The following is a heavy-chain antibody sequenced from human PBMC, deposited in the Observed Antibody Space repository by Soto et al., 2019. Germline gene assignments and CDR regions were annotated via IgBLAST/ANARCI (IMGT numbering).Heavy chain of an antibody. J-gene: IGHJ4*02. D-gene: IGHD3-10*01. CDR3: ATITMVRGVIKAYFDY. CDR2: IYYSGST. CDR1: GGSISSYY. Sequence: PSETLSLTCTVSGGSISSYYWSWIRQPPGKGLEWIGYIYYSGSTNYNPSLKSRVTISVDTSKNQFSLKLSSVTAADTALYYCATITMVRGVIKAYFDYWGQGTLVTVSS. V-gene: IGHV4-59*01.